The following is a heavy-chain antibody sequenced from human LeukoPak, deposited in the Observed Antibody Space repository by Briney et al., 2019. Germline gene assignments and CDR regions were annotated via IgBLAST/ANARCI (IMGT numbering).Heavy chain of an antibody. CDR3: ARDDIVGATSDY. CDR1: GFTFSTYW. J-gene: IGHJ4*02. V-gene: IGHV3-74*01. Sequence: PGGSLRLSCAASGFTFSTYWMHWVRQAPGKGLVWVSRINNEGSGTGYADSVKGRFTISRDNAKNTLFLQMNSLRAEDTAVYYCARDDIVGATSDYWGQGTLVTVSS. D-gene: IGHD1-26*01. CDR2: INNEGSGT.